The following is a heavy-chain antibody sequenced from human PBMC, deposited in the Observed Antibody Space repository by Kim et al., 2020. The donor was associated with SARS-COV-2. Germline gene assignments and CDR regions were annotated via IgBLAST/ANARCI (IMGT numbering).Heavy chain of an antibody. CDR3: ARDGAAIYGDYRDYYYYGMDV. CDR2: ISAYNGNT. CDR1: GYTFTSYG. D-gene: IGHD4-17*01. Sequence: ASVNVSCKASGYTFTSYGISWVRQAPGQGLEWMGWISAYNGNTNYAQKLQGRVTMTTDTSTSTAYMELRSLRSDDTAVYYCARDGAAIYGDYRDYYYYGMDVWGQGTTVTVSS. J-gene: IGHJ6*02. V-gene: IGHV1-18*01.